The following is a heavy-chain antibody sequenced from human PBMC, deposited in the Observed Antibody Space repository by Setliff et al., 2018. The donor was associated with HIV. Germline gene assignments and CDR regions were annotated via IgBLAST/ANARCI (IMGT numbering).Heavy chain of an antibody. CDR2: ISWDAGST. D-gene: IGHD4-17*01. V-gene: IGHV3-43*01. Sequence: GGSLRLSCAASGFTFDDYTMHWVRQAPGKGLEWVSLISWDAGSTYYADSVKGRFTTFRDNSKNSLYLQMNSLRTEDTALYYCAKDNYGDQFIDHWGQGTQVTVSS. CDR3: AKDNYGDQFIDH. CDR1: GFTFDDYT. J-gene: IGHJ4*02.